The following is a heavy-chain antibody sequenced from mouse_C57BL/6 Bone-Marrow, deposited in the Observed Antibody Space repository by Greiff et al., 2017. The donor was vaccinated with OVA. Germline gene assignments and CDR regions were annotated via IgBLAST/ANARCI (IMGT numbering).Heavy chain of an antibody. J-gene: IGHJ4*01. V-gene: IGHV2-2*01. CDR3: ARKLGRDYAMDY. Sequence: VKVVESGPGLVQPSQSLSITCTVSGFSLTSYGVHWVRQSPGKGLEWLGVIWSGGSTDYNAAFISRLSISKDNSKSQVFFKMNSLQADDTAIYYCARKLGRDYAMDYWGQGTSVTVSS. D-gene: IGHD4-1*01. CDR2: IWSGGST. CDR1: GFSLTSYG.